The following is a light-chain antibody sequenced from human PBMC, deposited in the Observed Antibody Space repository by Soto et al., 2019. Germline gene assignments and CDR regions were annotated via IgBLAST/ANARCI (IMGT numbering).Light chain of an antibody. CDR3: SSYTSSSTPNDV. CDR1: SSDVGGYDY. CDR2: EVS. Sequence: QSVLTQPASVSGSPGHSITISCTGTSSDVGGYDYVSWYQLHPGKAPKLMVFEVSNRPSGVSYRFSGSKSGNTASLTISGLQAEDEADYYCSSYTSSSTPNDVFGTGTKVTVL. V-gene: IGLV2-14*01. J-gene: IGLJ1*01.